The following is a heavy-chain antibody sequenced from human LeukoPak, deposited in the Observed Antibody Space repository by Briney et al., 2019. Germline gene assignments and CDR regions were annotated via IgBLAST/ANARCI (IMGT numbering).Heavy chain of an antibody. CDR1: GYSISSGYY. CDR2: IYHSGST. Sequence: SETLSLTCAVSGYSISSGYYWGWIRQPPGKGLEWIGSIYHSGSTYYNPSLKSRVTISVDTSKNQFSLKLSSVTAADTAVYYCARHGYGDYSFDYWGQGTLVTVSS. CDR3: ARHGYGDYSFDY. V-gene: IGHV4-38-2*01. D-gene: IGHD4-17*01. J-gene: IGHJ4*02.